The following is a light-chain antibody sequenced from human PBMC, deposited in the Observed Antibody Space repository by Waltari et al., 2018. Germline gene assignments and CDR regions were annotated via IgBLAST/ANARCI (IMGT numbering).Light chain of an antibody. J-gene: IGLJ1*01. CDR1: SSNPGTGYD. CDR3: QSFDISLNGAV. Sequence: QSVLTQPPSVSGAPGQRVTISCTGGSSNPGTGYDVHWYQQLPGTAPKLLFYTDIDRPSGVPDRFSGSKSGTSASLINAGLQAEDAADYYCQSFDISLNGAVFGAGTKVTVL. V-gene: IGLV1-40*01. CDR2: TDI.